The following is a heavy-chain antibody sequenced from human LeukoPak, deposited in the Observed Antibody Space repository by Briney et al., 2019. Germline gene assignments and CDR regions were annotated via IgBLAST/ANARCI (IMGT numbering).Heavy chain of an antibody. J-gene: IGHJ5*02. D-gene: IGHD3-3*01. Sequence: AGGSLRLSCAASGFTFSSYWMSWVRQAPGKGLEWVANIKQDGSEKYYVDSVKGRFTISRDNAKNSLYLQMNSLRAEDTAVYYCAKDREWLSNWLDPWGQGTLVTVSS. CDR3: AKDREWLSNWLDP. CDR1: GFTFSSYW. V-gene: IGHV3-7*01. CDR2: IKQDGSEK.